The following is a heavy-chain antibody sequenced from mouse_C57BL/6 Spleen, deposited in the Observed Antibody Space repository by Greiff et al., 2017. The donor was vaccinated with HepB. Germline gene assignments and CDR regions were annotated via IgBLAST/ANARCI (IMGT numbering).Heavy chain of an antibody. D-gene: IGHD2-3*01. J-gene: IGHJ4*01. CDR2: IHPNSGST. Sequence: QVQLQQPGAELVKPGASVKLSCKASGYTFTSYWMHWVKQRPGQGLEWIGMIHPNSGSTNYNEKFKSKATLTVDKSSSTAYMQLSSLTSEDSAVYYCAREEDLYDGYYDAMDYWGQGTSVTVSS. CDR1: GYTFTSYW. V-gene: IGHV1-64*01. CDR3: AREEDLYDGYYDAMDY.